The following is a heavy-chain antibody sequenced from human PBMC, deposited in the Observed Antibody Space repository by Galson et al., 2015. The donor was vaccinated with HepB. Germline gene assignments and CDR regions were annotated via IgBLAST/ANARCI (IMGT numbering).Heavy chain of an antibody. V-gene: IGHV7-4-1*02. CDR3: AGDAYGSNQRYDMDV. J-gene: IGHJ6*02. CDR2: INTNTGNP. Sequence: SVKVSCKASGYSFSRYAMNWVRQAPGQGLEWMGWINTNTGNPTYAPGFTGRFVFSLDTSVSTAYLQISSLKAEDTAVYYCAGDAYGSNQRYDMDVWGQGTTVTVSS. CDR1: GYSFSRYA. D-gene: IGHD4-17*01.